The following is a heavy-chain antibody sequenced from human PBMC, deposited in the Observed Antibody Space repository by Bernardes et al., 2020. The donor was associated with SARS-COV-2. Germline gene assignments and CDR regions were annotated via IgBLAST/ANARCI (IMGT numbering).Heavy chain of an antibody. CDR2: IYNSGST. D-gene: IGHD3-22*01. V-gene: IGHV4-4*07. Sequence: SETLSLTCTVSGGSISGYYWSWIRQPAGKGLEWIGRIYNSGSTNYNPSLKSRVTMSVDTSKNQFSLKLSSVTAADTAVYYCARARYYYDSSGYYYTRNYHYYYGMDVWGQGTTVTVSS. CDR1: GGSISGYY. CDR3: ARARYYYDSSGYYYTRNYHYYYGMDV. J-gene: IGHJ6*02.